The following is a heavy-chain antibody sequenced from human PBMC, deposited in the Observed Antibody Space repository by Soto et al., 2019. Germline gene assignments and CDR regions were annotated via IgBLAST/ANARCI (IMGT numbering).Heavy chain of an antibody. J-gene: IGHJ4*02. D-gene: IGHD6-13*01. Sequence: SETLSLTCAVSGASMTTGGFYWTWVRQPPGGGLEWIGHVYHRASTQYNPSLKGRVSISVDTSRSLFSLRLPHLTAADTALYFCPRVSAAPLSHIFLDLWGQGXPGIVSS. CDR1: GASMTTGGFY. V-gene: IGHV4-30-2*01. CDR2: VYHRAST. CDR3: PRVSAAPLSHIFLDL.